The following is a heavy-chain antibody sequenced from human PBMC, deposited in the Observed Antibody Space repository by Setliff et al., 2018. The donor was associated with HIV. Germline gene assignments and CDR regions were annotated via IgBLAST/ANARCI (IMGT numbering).Heavy chain of an antibody. Sequence: PSETLSLTCTVSGDSISNGRYYWSWIRQLPGGGLEWIGYSYYSGSTSSGSTSYNPSLMGRVTLSIDTSKNQFSLKLTSVTAADTAVYYCARSPPASSGSIEHWGQGTLVTVSS. D-gene: IGHD3-22*01. V-gene: IGHV4-31*03. CDR1: GDSISNGRYY. CDR2: SYYSGSTSSGST. J-gene: IGHJ1*01. CDR3: ARSPPASSGSIEH.